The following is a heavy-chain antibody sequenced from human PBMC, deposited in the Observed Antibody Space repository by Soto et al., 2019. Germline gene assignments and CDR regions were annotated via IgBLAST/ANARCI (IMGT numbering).Heavy chain of an antibody. D-gene: IGHD2-15*01. Sequence: EVQLLESGGGLVQPGGSLRLSCAASGFTFSNYALNWVRQAPGKGLEWVSFISGGGGSTYYADSVKGRFTISIDNSRNRLYLQMNSLRSEDTALYYCAKASGGYLGAIDIWGQGTMVTVSS. CDR2: ISGGGGST. J-gene: IGHJ3*02. CDR3: AKASGGYLGAIDI. CDR1: GFTFSNYA. V-gene: IGHV3-23*01.